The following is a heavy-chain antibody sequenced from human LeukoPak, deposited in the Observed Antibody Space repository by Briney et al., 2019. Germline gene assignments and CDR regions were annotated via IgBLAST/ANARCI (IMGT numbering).Heavy chain of an antibody. CDR3: ARGPPRHRYYYDSSGYYYPY. J-gene: IGHJ4*02. V-gene: IGHV4-34*01. D-gene: IGHD3-22*01. CDR2: INHSGST. Sequence: SETLSLTCAVYGGSFSGYYRSWIRQPPGKGLEWIGEINHSGSTNYNPSLKSRVTISVDTSKNQFSLKLSSVTAADTAVYYCARGPPRHRYYYDSSGYYYPYWGQGTLVTVSS. CDR1: GGSFSGYY.